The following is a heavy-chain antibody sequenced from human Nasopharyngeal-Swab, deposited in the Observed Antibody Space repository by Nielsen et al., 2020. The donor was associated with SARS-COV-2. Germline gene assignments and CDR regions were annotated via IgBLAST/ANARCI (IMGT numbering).Heavy chain of an antibody. V-gene: IGHV3-30*03. CDR3: ARDGLAHYGVDY. Sequence: WIRQPEWQGLEWVAFIAHVTSNEYYGDSVKGRFSISRDSSKITLYLQMDSLRGEDTAVYYCARDGLAHYGVDYWGRGTLVTVSS. J-gene: IGHJ4*02. D-gene: IGHD4-17*01. CDR2: IAHVTSNE.